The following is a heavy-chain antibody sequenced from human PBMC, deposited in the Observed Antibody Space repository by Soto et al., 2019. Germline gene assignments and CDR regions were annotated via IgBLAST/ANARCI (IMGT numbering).Heavy chain of an antibody. J-gene: IGHJ6*04. V-gene: IGHV4-59*08. Sequence: ETLSLTCTVSGGSISSYYWSWIRQPPGKGLEWIGYIYYSGSTNYNPSLKSRVTISVDTSKNQFSLKLSSVTAADTAVYYCARHGDVVVPFATAIHYHPYSTDFCGKRISGTLSS. CDR2: IYYSGST. D-gene: IGHD2-2*01. CDR3: ARHGDVVVPFATAIHYHPYSTDF. CDR1: GGSISSYY.